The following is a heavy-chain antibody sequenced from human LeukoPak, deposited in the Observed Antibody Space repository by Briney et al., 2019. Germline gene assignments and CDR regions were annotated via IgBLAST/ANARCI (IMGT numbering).Heavy chain of an antibody. J-gene: IGHJ4*02. CDR1: GFTFSNYW. CDR2: IKQDGSDK. Sequence: GGSLRLSCAASGFTFSNYWMSWVRQAPGKGLELVGNIKQDGSDKYYVDSVKGRFTISRDNAKNSLYLQMNSLRAEDTAVYYCARKTVVGSYFDYWGQGTPVTVSS. V-gene: IGHV3-7*03. D-gene: IGHD4-23*01. CDR3: ARKTVVGSYFDY.